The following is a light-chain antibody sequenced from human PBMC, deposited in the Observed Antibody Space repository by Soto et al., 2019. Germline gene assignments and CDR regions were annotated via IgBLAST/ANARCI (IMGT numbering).Light chain of an antibody. CDR1: QDINSW. J-gene: IGKJ4*02. CDR3: QQSKSFTIT. CDR2: IAS. V-gene: IGKV1-12*01. Sequence: DIQMTQSPSSVSASVGDRVTITCRPSQDINSWLTWYQQNPGKAPKVLIYIASRLQPGVPSRFSGRGSGTDLSLTISNRTHADFETYLCQQSKSFTITFGGGTQVYI.